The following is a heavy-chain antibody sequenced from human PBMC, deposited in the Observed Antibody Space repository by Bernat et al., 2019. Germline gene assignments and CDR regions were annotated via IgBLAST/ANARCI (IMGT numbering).Heavy chain of an antibody. CDR3: ARGPYCGGGSCSDY. D-gene: IGHD2-15*01. CDR2: ISSSSSYI. V-gene: IGHV3-21*01. J-gene: IGHJ4*02. Sequence: EVQLVESGGGLVKPGGSLRLSCAASGFTFSSYSMNWVRQAPGKGLEWVSSISSSSSYIYYADSVKGRFTISRDNAKNSLYLQMNSLRAEDTAVYDCARGPYCGGGSCSDYWGQGTLVTVSS. CDR1: GFTFSSYS.